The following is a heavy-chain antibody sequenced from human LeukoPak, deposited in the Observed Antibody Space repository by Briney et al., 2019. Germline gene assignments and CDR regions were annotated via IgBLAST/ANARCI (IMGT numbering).Heavy chain of an antibody. D-gene: IGHD6-19*01. CDR3: AKVGTSGSSGWYEDY. V-gene: IGHV3-23*01. Sequence: PGGSLRLSCAASGFTFSSYPMSWVRQAPGKGLEWVSGIVGSGDSTYYADSVKGRFTISRDNSKNTLYLQMNSLRAEDTAVYYRAKVGTSGSSGWYEDYWGQGTLVTVSS. CDR1: GFTFSSYP. J-gene: IGHJ4*02. CDR2: IVGSGDST.